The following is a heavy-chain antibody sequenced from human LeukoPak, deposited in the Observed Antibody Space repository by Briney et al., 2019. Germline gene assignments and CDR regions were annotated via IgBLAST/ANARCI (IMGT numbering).Heavy chain of an antibody. D-gene: IGHD3-10*01. CDR3: ARHYGP. CDR2: IYDSGST. CDR1: GGSLRSSYYY. J-gene: IGHJ4*02. V-gene: IGHV4-39*01. Sequence: PSGALALTCTVSGGSLRSSYYYWGWVRPPPGKGLEWIGSIYDSGSTYYNPSLKSRVTISVDTSKNQFSLKLNSVTAADTAVYYCARHYGPWGQGTLVTVSS.